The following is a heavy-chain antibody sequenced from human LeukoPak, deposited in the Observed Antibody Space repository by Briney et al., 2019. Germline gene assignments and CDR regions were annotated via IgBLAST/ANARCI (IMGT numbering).Heavy chain of an antibody. V-gene: IGHV1-8*01. Sequence: ASVKVSCKASGYTFTSYDINWVRQATGQGLEWMGWMNPNSGNTGYAQKFQGRVTMTRNTSISTVYMELSSLRSEDTAVYYCAKGGLQTRNWYFALWGRGTLVTVSS. J-gene: IGHJ2*01. CDR1: GYTFTSYD. D-gene: IGHD5-18*01. CDR2: MNPNSGNT. CDR3: AKGGLQTRNWYFAL.